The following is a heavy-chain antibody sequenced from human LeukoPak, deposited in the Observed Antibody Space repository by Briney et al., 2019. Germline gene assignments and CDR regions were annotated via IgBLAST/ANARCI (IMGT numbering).Heavy chain of an antibody. CDR2: IKQDGSEQ. J-gene: IGHJ4*02. D-gene: IGHD3-22*01. CDR3: ARVYYYATSGYYPDLFDF. Sequence: GGSLRLSCAASGFTFSAFWMSWVRQAPGKGLEWVANIKQDGSEQYYVDSVKGRFTISRDNARNSLYLQMNSLRAEDTAVYYCARVYYYATSGYYPDLFDFWGQGTLVTVSS. CDR1: GFTFSAFW. V-gene: IGHV3-7*01.